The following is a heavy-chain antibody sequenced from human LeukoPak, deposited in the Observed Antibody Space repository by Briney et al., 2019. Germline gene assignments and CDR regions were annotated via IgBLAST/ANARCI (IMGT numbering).Heavy chain of an antibody. D-gene: IGHD6-19*01. CDR2: ITSSSSYI. CDR1: GFTFSRYT. Sequence: GGSLRLSCAASGFTFSRYTMNWVRQAPGKGLEWVSSITSSSSYIYYADSVKGRFTISRDNAKNSLYLQMNTLRAEDTAVYYCARTRLGEWLVGNAFDIWGQGTMVTVSS. J-gene: IGHJ3*02. V-gene: IGHV3-21*01. CDR3: ARTRLGEWLVGNAFDI.